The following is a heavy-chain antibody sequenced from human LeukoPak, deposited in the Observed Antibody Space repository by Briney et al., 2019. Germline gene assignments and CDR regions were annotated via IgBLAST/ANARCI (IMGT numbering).Heavy chain of an antibody. CDR2: ISSSGSTI. V-gene: IGHV3-48*03. J-gene: IGHJ4*02. CDR1: GFTFSSYE. D-gene: IGHD6-19*01. CDR3: AREHSSGWNIFDY. Sequence: GGSLRLSCAASGFTFSSYEMNWVRQAPGKGLEWVSDISSSGSTIYYADAVKGRFTISRDNAKNSLYLKMNSLRAADTAVYYCAREHSSGWNIFDYWGQGTLVTVSS.